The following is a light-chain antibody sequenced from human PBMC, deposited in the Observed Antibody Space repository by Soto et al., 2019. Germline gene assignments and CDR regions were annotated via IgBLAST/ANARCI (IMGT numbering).Light chain of an antibody. CDR2: DVS. J-gene: IGLJ1*01. CDR3: SSYKRSSTYV. CDR1: SSDVGSYNR. V-gene: IGLV2-18*02. Sequence: QSALTQPPSVSGSPGQSVTISCTGTSSDVGSYNRVSWYQQPPGTAPKLLIYDVSNRPSGVPDRFSGSKSGNAGSLTISGLQAEDEADYYCSSYKRSSTYVLGTGPKVTVL.